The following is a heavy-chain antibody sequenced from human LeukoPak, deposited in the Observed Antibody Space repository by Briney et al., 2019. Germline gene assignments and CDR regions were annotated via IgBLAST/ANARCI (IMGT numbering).Heavy chain of an antibody. CDR3: AEEGWELPPPRALSAFDI. CDR2: ISYDGSNK. D-gene: IGHD1-26*01. J-gene: IGHJ3*02. CDR1: GFTFRDYG. V-gene: IGHV3-30*18. Sequence: GGSLRLSCEASGFTFRDYGIHWVRQAPGRGLEWVAVISYDGSNKYYADSVKGRFTISRDNSKNTLYLQMNSLRPEDTAVYYCAEEGWELPPPRALSAFDIWGQGTMVTVSS.